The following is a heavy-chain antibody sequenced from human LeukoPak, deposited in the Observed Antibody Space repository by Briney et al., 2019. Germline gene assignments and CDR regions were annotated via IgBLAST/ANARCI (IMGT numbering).Heavy chain of an antibody. D-gene: IGHD2-15*01. V-gene: IGHV4-34*01. CDR3: ARARCSGGSCYFYYYYYMDV. J-gene: IGHJ6*03. Sequence: SETLSLTCAVSDFSISSGYYWSWIRQPPGKGLEWIGEINHSGSTNYNPSLKSRVTISVDTSKNQFSLKLSSVTAADTAVYYCARARCSGGSCYFYYYYYMDVWGKGTTVTVSS. CDR2: INHSGST. CDR1: DFSISSGYY.